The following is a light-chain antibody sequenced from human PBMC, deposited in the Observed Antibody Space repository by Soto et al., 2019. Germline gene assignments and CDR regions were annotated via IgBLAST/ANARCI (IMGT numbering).Light chain of an antibody. CDR2: GAS. J-gene: IGKJ4*01. Sequence: EIVLTQSPGTLSLSPGERATLSCRASQSVSSGYLAWYQHKPGQAPRLLIYGASSRATGIPDRFSGSGSGTNFTLTISRLEPEDFAVYYCQQYGGSPRVTFGGGTKVEIK. CDR1: QSVSSGY. V-gene: IGKV3-20*01. CDR3: QQYGGSPRVT.